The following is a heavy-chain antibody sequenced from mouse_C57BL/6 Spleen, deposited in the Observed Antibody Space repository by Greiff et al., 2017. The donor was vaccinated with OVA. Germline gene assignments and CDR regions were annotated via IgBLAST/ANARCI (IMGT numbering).Heavy chain of an antibody. Sequence: VQLQQSVAELVRPGASVKLSCTASGFNIKNTYMHCLKQRPEQGLDWIGRIDPANGNTKYAPKFQGKATITADTSSNTAYLQLSSLTSEDTAIYYCARSASGWFAYWGQGTLVTVSA. D-gene: IGHD6-1*01. V-gene: IGHV14-3*01. J-gene: IGHJ3*01. CDR2: IDPANGNT. CDR3: ARSASGWFAY. CDR1: GFNIKNTY.